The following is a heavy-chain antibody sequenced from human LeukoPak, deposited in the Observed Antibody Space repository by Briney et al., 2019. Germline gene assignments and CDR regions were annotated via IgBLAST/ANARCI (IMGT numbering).Heavy chain of an antibody. V-gene: IGHV4-34*01. J-gene: IGHJ6*02. D-gene: IGHD6-13*01. CDR1: GGSFSGYY. CDR2: INHSGST. CDR3: VAGAAPSGMDV. Sequence: PSETLSLTCAVYGGSFSGYYWSWIRQPPGKGLEWIGEINHSGSTNYNPSLKSRVTISVDTSKNQFSLMLSSVTAADTAVYYCVAGAAPSGMDVWGQGTTVTVSS.